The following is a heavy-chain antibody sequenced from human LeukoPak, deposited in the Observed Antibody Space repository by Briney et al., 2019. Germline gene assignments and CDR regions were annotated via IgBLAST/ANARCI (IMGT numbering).Heavy chain of an antibody. J-gene: IGHJ4*02. Sequence: GESPKISCKGSGYSFTSYWIGWVRQMPGKGLEWMGIIYPGDSDTRYSPSFQGQVTISADKSISTAYLQWSSLKASDTAMYYCARPARSSWDRVDYWGQGTLVTVSS. CDR3: ARPARSSWDRVDY. CDR2: IYPGDSDT. CDR1: GYSFTSYW. D-gene: IGHD6-13*01. V-gene: IGHV5-51*01.